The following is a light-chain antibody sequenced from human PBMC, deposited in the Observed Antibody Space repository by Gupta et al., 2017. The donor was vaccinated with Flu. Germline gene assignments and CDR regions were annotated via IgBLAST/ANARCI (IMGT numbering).Light chain of an antibody. CDR1: QSVNTY. J-gene: IGKJ4*01. CDR2: DAS. V-gene: IGKV3-11*01. Sequence: GEGATLSCRASQSVNTYLAWYQQKPGQTPRLLIYDASSRATGIPARFSGSGSGSDFTLTISSLEPEDFAIYYCQQRRDWPLTFGGGTKVEIK. CDR3: QQRRDWPLT.